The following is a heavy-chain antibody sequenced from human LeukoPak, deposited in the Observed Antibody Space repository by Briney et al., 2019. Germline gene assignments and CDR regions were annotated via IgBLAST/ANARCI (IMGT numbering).Heavy chain of an antibody. D-gene: IGHD6-13*01. Sequence: SETLSLTCTVSGGSISSYYWSWIRQPAGKGLEWIGYIYYSGSTNYNPSVKSRVTISVDPSKNQFSLKLSSVTAADTAVYYCARRAAAAGTVPDYYYYGMDVWVQGTTVTVSS. CDR2: IYYSGST. CDR1: GGSISSYY. CDR3: ARRAAAAGTVPDYYYYGMDV. J-gene: IGHJ6*02. V-gene: IGHV4-59*08.